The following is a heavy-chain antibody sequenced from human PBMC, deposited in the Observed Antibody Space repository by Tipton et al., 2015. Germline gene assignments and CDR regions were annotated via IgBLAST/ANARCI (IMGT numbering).Heavy chain of an antibody. Sequence: GLVKPSGTLSLTCSVSGDSIYSRDYFWTWIRQLPGKGPEYIGYIYYDGTTNYNPSLKGRVTISLGASKRYFSLRLSSVTAADTAIYYCARDQYDYWSSYDASPKQPLKHGLDVWGLGTTVTVSS. V-gene: IGHV4-61*03. CDR3: ARDQYDYWSSYDASPKQPLKHGLDV. CDR1: GDSIYSRDYF. J-gene: IGHJ6*02. D-gene: IGHD3-10*01. CDR2: IYYDGTT.